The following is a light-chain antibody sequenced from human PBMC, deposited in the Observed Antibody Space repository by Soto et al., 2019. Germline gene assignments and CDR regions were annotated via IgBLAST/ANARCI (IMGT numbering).Light chain of an antibody. V-gene: IGKV3-15*01. CDR3: QQYNNWPRT. CDR1: QSVSSN. J-gene: IGKJ4*01. CDR2: GAS. Sequence: EIVMTQSPATLSVSPGERATLSCRASQSVSSNLAWYQQKPGQAPRLLIYGASTRATGIPARFSGSGSGTDFTLTISSLQSEDFAVDYCQQYNNWPRTFGGGTKVDIK.